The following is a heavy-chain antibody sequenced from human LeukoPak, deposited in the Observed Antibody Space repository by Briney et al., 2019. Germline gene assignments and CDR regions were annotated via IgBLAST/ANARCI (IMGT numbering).Heavy chain of an antibody. J-gene: IGHJ6*02. Sequence: PGGSLRRSCAASGFTFSSYAMHWVRQAPGKGLEWVAVISYDGSNKYYADSVKGRFTISRDNSKNTLYLQMNSLRAEDTAVYYCARAGDFWSGYHLYYYYYGMDVWGQGTTVTVSS. V-gene: IGHV3-30-3*01. CDR3: ARAGDFWSGYHLYYYYYGMDV. CDR1: GFTFSSYA. D-gene: IGHD3-3*01. CDR2: ISYDGSNK.